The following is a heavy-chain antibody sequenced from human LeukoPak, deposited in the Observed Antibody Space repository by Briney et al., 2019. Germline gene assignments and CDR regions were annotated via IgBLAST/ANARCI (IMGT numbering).Heavy chain of an antibody. J-gene: IGHJ4*02. CDR2: INPNSGGT. Sequence: GASVKVSCKASGYTFTGYYMHWVRQAPGQGLEWMGWINPNSGGTNYAQKFQGRVTMTRDTSISTAYMELSRLRSDDTAVYYCATAKRSYYDSNGYYYDYWGQGTLVTVSS. D-gene: IGHD3-22*01. V-gene: IGHV1-2*02. CDR1: GYTFTGYY. CDR3: ATAKRSYYDSNGYYYDY.